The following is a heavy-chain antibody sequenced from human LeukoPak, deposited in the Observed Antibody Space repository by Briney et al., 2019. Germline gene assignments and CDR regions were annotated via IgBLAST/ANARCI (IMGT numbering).Heavy chain of an antibody. CDR3: ARHYSYGMDV. V-gene: IGHV3-74*01. CDR1: GFTFSTYW. Sequence: QPGGSLRLSCVASGFTFSTYWMHWVRQAPGKGLVWVSRTNSEGSSTTYADSVKGRFTISRDNAKNTLYLQMNSLRAEDTALYYCARHYSYGMDVWGQGTTVTVSS. CDR2: TNSEGSST. J-gene: IGHJ6*02.